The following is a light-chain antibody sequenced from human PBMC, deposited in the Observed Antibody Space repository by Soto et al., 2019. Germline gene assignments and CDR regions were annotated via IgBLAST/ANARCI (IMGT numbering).Light chain of an antibody. J-gene: IGLJ1*01. V-gene: IGLV3-25*02. CDR2: KDS. Sequence: SYVLAQPPSVSVSPGQTARITCSGDALPKQYAYWYQQKPGQAPVLVIYKDSERPSGIPERFSGSSSGTTVTLTISGVQAEDEADYYCQSTDSSGTYLYVFGTGTKVTVL. CDR1: ALPKQY. CDR3: QSTDSSGTYLYV.